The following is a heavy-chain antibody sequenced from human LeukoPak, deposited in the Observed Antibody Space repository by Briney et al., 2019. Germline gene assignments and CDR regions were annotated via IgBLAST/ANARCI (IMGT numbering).Heavy chain of an antibody. CDR2: IYYSGST. V-gene: IGHV4-59*05. D-gene: IGHD6-13*01. CDR1: GGSISSYY. J-gene: IGHJ4*02. CDR3: AGGIAAAGTAMIYFDY. Sequence: PSETLSLTCTVSGGSISSYYWSWIRQPPGKGLEWIGSIYYSGSTYYNPSLKSRVTISVDTSKNQFSLKLSSVTAADTAVYYCAGGIAAAGTAMIYFDYWGQGTLVTVSS.